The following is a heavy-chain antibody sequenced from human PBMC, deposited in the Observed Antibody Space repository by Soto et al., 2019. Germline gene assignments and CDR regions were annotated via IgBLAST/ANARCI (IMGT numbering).Heavy chain of an antibody. Sequence: LRLSCVASGFTFSSYWMHWVRQVPGKEPVWVSFIDSYGSSTKYADSVRGRFTISRDNAKNTLYLLMNSLRVEDTAVYYCVRGLGNSDQWGQGTLVTVSS. CDR1: GFTFSSYW. V-gene: IGHV3-74*03. CDR2: IDSYGSST. CDR3: VRGLGNSDQ. J-gene: IGHJ4*02.